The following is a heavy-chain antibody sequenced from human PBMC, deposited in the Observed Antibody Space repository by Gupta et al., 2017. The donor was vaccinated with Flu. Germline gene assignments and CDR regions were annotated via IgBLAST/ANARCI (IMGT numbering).Heavy chain of an antibody. D-gene: IGHD2-2*01. V-gene: IGHV3-23*01. CDR3: AKLGIVVVPAVSNWFDP. CDR2: ISGSGGST. CDR1: GFTFSSSA. Sequence: EVQLLESGGGLVQPGGYLRLSCAASGFTFSSSAMRRVRQAQGKGLWWVSAISGSGGSTYYADCVKGRFTISRDNSKNTLYLQMNSLRAEDTAVYYCAKLGIVVVPAVSNWFDPWGQGTLVTVSS. J-gene: IGHJ5*02.